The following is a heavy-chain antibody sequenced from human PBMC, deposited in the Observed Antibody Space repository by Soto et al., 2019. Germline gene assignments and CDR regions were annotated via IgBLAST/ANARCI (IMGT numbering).Heavy chain of an antibody. V-gene: IGHV1-69*11. J-gene: IGHJ6*02. D-gene: IGHD4-4*01. Sequence: SVKVSCKASGVTFSSYAISWVRQAPGQGLEWMGRIIPFIGTANYAQEFQGRVTITAGESTSTAYMELTSLRSEDTAVYYCAMVVMTTVPASYYYGMDVWGQGTTVTVSS. CDR1: GVTFSSYA. CDR3: AMVVMTTVPASYYYGMDV. CDR2: IIPFIGTA.